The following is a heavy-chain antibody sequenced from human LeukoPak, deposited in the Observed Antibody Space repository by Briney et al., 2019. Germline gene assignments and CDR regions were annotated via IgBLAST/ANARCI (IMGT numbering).Heavy chain of an antibody. Sequence: SETLSLTCTVSGGSISSYYWSWIRQPPRKGLEWIGYIYYSGSTNYNPSLKSRVTISVDTSKNQFSLKLSSVTAADTAVYYCARWYSSSWYGWAYFDYWGQGTLVTVSS. CDR3: ARWYSSSWYGWAYFDY. J-gene: IGHJ4*02. CDR1: GGSISSYY. D-gene: IGHD6-13*01. V-gene: IGHV4-59*08. CDR2: IYYSGST.